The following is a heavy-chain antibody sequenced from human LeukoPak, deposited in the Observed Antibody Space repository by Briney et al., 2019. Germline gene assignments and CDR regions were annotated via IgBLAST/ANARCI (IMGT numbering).Heavy chain of an antibody. CDR1: GYTFTSYG. Sequence: VASVKVSCKASGYTFTSYGISWVRQAPGQGLEWMGWINPNSGGTNYAQKFQGRVTMTRDTSISTAYMELSRLRSDDTAVYYCARETPQRITIFGVVIDHYGMDVWGQGTTVTVSS. CDR2: INPNSGGT. D-gene: IGHD3-3*01. CDR3: ARETPQRITIFGVVIDHYGMDV. J-gene: IGHJ6*02. V-gene: IGHV1-2*02.